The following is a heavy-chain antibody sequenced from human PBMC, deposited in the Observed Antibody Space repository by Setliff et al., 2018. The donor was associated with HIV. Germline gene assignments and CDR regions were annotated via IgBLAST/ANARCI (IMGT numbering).Heavy chain of an antibody. Sequence: GGSLRLSCAVSGITFSSYASGWVRQAPGKGLEWVSAISGSGGSTYYADSVKGRFTISSDNSKNTLYLQMNSLRAEDTAVYYCAKDLDIVVVPAAPDAFDNWGQGTMVTVSS. D-gene: IGHD2-2*03. CDR1: GITFSSYA. J-gene: IGHJ3*02. V-gene: IGHV3-23*01. CDR2: ISGSGGST. CDR3: AKDLDIVVVPAAPDAFDN.